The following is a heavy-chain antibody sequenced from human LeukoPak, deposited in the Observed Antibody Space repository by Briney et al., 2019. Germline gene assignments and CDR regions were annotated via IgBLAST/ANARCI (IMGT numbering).Heavy chain of an antibody. CDR3: ARVKGAVVVPAAIYYYYGMDV. J-gene: IGHJ6*02. D-gene: IGHD2-2*01. V-gene: IGHV4-59*01. CDR1: GGSISSYY. Sequence: SETLSLTCTVSGGSISSYYWSWIRQHPGKGLEWIGHIYYSGSTNYNPSLKSRVTISVDTSKNQFSLKLSSVTAADTAVYYCARVKGAVVVPAAIYYYYGMDVWGQGTTVTVSS. CDR2: IYYSGST.